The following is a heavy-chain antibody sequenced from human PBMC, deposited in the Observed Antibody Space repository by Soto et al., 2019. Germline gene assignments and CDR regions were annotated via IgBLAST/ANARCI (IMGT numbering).Heavy chain of an antibody. V-gene: IGHV1-18*01. J-gene: IGHJ4*02. D-gene: IGHD4-17*01. CDR2: ISAYNGNT. Sequence: QVQLVQSGVEVEKPGASVKVSCKASGYTFTSYGISWVRQAPGQGLEWMGWISAYNGNTNYAQKFQGRVTMTTDTSTSTAYMQLRSLRSDHTAVYYCARDVPTVTTGGPDYWGQGTLVTVSS. CDR1: GYTFTSYG. CDR3: ARDVPTVTTGGPDY.